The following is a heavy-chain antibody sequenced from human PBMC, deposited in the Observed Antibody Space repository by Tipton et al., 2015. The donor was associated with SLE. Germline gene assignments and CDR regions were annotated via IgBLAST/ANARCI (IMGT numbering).Heavy chain of an antibody. J-gene: IGHJ5*02. Sequence: GLVKPSETLSLTCTVSGDSISSSNYYWGWIRQPPGKGLEWIGAIYHTATTYYNPSLKSRVTMSVDTSKNELSLKLTSVTAADTAVYLCSRLARYDPGGYYTIGLDPWGQGTRVTVSS. V-gene: IGHV4-39*01. CDR1: GDSISSSNYY. D-gene: IGHD3-22*01. CDR3: SRLARYDPGGYYTIGLDP. CDR2: IYHTATT.